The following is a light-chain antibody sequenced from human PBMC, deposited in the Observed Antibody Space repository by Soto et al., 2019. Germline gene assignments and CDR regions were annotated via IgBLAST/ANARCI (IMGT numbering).Light chain of an antibody. CDR2: EVN. V-gene: IGLV2-14*01. J-gene: IGLJ2*01. Sequence: QSVLTQPASVSGSPGQSITISCTGTSSDVGGYKYVSWYQHHPGKAPKLMIYEVNNRPSGVSNRFSGSKSGNTASLTISGLQAEDEADYYCSSYTSRSTLVFGGGTKLTVL. CDR1: SSDVGGYKY. CDR3: SSYTSRSTLV.